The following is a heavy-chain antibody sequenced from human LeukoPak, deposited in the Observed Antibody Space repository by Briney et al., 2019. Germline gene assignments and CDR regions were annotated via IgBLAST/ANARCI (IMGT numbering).Heavy chain of an antibody. CDR2: INPNSGGT. CDR1: GYTFTGYY. Sequence: ASVKVSCKASGYTFTGYYMHWVRQAPGQGPEWMGWINPNSGGTNYAQKFQGRVTMTRDTSISTAYMELSRLRSDDTAVYYCARVHSGWAPTTDYWGQGTLVTVSS. CDR3: ARVHSGWAPTTDY. J-gene: IGHJ4*02. V-gene: IGHV1-2*02. D-gene: IGHD6-19*01.